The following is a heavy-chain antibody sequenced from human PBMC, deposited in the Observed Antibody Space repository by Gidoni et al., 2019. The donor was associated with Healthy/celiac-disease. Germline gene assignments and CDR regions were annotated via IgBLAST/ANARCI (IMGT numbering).Heavy chain of an antibody. CDR2: IKSKTDGGTT. V-gene: IGHV3-15*01. D-gene: IGHD2-2*01. CDR1: GFTFSNAW. J-gene: IGHJ4*02. Sequence: EVQLVESGGGLVKPGGSLRLSCAASGFTFSNAWMSWVRQAPGKGLEWVGRIKSKTDGGTTDYAAPVKGRFTISRDDSKNTLYLQMNSLKTEDTAVYYCTTSLGGGYCSSTSCYVFDWGQGTLVTVSS. CDR3: TTSLGGGYCSSTSCYVFD.